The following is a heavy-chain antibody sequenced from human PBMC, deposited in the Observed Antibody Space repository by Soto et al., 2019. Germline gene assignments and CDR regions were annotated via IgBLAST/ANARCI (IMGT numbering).Heavy chain of an antibody. CDR3: ARHLEGDIVVVPAAPTHSYGMDV. CDR2: IYPGDSDT. D-gene: IGHD2-2*01. V-gene: IGHV5-51*01. J-gene: IGHJ6*02. Sequence: GEPLRISCKGSGYSFTSYGIGWVRQMPGKGLEWMGIIYPGDSDTRYSPSFQGQVTISADKSISTAYLQWSSLKASDTAMYYCARHLEGDIVVVPAAPTHSYGMDVWGQGTTVTVSS. CDR1: GYSFTSYG.